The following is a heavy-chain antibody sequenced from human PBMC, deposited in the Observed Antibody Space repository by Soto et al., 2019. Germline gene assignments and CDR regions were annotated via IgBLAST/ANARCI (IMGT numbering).Heavy chain of an antibody. Sequence: GGSLRLSCAASGFTFSSYWMSWVRQAPGKGLEWVANIKQDGSEKYYVDSVKGRFTISRDNAKNSLYLQMNSLRAEDTAVYYCPRVRAGYPIDFDIWGQGTMVTVSS. CDR1: GFTFSSYW. V-gene: IGHV3-7*01. CDR3: PRVRAGYPIDFDI. CDR2: IKQDGSEK. J-gene: IGHJ3*02. D-gene: IGHD1-1*01.